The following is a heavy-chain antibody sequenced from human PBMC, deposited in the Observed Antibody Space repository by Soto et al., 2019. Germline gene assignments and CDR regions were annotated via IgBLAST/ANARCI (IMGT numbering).Heavy chain of an antibody. CDR1: VFTFSIYS. D-gene: IGHD3-9*01. V-gene: IGHV3-23*01. CDR3: AKDLYDRTTLCDFDI. J-gene: IGHJ3*02. Sequence: PWWSXRLSCSASVFTFSIYSIIWFRHAPGKGLEFVSAISGSGGSTYYADSVKGRFKISRYNSKNTLYLQMNSLRAEDTAVYYFAKDLYDRTTLCDFDIWGQGTMV. CDR2: ISGSGGST.